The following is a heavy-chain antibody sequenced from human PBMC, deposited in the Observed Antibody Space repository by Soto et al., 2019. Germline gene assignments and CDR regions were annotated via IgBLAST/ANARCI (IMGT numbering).Heavy chain of an antibody. D-gene: IGHD3-16*01. CDR3: ARVERGSATTVVDAFDI. CDR1: GGSVNRGNYF. Sequence: PSETLSLTCAVSGGSVNRGNYFWSWIRQPPGKGLEWIGEMSHSGGTHFNPSLKSRVTISVDTSKNQFSLKMSSVTAADTALYYCARVERGSATTVVDAFDIWGPGTLVTVSS. J-gene: IGHJ3*02. CDR2: MSHSGGT. V-gene: IGHV4-61*01.